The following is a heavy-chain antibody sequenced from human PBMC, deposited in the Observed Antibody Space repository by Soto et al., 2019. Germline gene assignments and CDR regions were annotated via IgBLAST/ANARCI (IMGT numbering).Heavy chain of an antibody. V-gene: IGHV4-30-4*01. CDR3: ARGSYDYDSRGYYHY. CDR2: IYYSENT. J-gene: IGHJ4*02. Sequence: SETLSLTCTVSGVSISSGDYYWSWIRQTPGKGLEWIGYIYYSENTYYNPSLKSRVAISGDTSKNQFSLKLSSVTAADTAVYYCARGSYDYDSRGYYHYWGQGTLVTVSS. CDR1: GVSISSGDYY. D-gene: IGHD3-22*01.